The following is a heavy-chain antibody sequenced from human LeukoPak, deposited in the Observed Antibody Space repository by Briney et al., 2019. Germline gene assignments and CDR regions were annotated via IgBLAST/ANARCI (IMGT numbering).Heavy chain of an antibody. D-gene: IGHD3-10*01. V-gene: IGHV3-23*01. CDR3: AKDVRVGEYYGSGSYFDY. Sequence: PGGSLRLSCAASGFTFSSYAMSWVRQALGKGLEWVSIISASGGSTYYADSVKGRFTISRDKSKNYLQMNSLRGDDTAIYYCAKDVRVGEYYGSGSYFDYWGQGTLVTVSS. J-gene: IGHJ4*02. CDR2: ISASGGST. CDR1: GFTFSSYA.